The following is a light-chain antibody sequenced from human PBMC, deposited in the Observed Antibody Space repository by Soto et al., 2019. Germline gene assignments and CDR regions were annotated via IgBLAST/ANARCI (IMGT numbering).Light chain of an antibody. V-gene: IGKV4-1*01. CDR2: WAS. J-gene: IGKJ1*01. CDR3: QQYHTTPWT. Sequence: DIVMTQSPDSLAVSLGERATIKCKSTQSVLYSANNKNYLAWYQQKPGQPPKLVIYWASTRESGVPDRFSGSGSGTDFTRTITNLQAEDVAIYYCQQYHTTPWTFGQGTKVEVK. CDR1: QSVLYSANNKNY.